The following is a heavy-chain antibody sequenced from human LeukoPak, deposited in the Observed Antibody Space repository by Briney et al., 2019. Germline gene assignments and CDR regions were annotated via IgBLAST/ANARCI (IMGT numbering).Heavy chain of an antibody. CDR2: IYYSGST. CDR3: ARGGYSGYDFDY. J-gene: IGHJ4*02. D-gene: IGHD5-12*01. Sequence: SETLSLTCTVSGGSISSYYWSWIRQPPGKGPEWIGYIYYSGSTNYNPSLKSRVTISVDTSKNQFSLKLSSVTAADTAVYYCARGGYSGYDFDYWGQGTLVTVSS. V-gene: IGHV4-59*01. CDR1: GGSISSYY.